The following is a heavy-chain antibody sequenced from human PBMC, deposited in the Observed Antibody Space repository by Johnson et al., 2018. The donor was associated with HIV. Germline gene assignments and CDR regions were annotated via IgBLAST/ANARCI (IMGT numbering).Heavy chain of an antibody. D-gene: IGHD6-13*01. J-gene: IGHJ3*01. CDR2: ISYDGSNK. CDR1: GFTFSTYA. Sequence: QVQLVESGGGVVQPGRSLRLSCAASGFTFSTYAIHWVRQAPGKGLEWVALISYDGSNKYYADSVRGRFTISRDNSKNTLYLQMNSLRAEDTAVYYCAKCPSVSTCDAF. CDR3: AKCPSVSTCDAF. V-gene: IGHV3-30-3*02.